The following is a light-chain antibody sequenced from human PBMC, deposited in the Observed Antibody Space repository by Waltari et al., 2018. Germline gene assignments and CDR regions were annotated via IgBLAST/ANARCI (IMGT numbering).Light chain of an antibody. V-gene: IGKV1-39*01. J-gene: IGKJ2*01. Sequence: DIQMTQSPSSLSASVGDRVTITCRASQNINKYLNWYQQKPGKAPKLLIYAASSLQSGVPSRFSGSGSGTDYTLTISSLQPEDSATYYCQQSYSTPPITFGQGGRLEIK. CDR3: QQSYSTPPIT. CDR1: QNINKY. CDR2: AAS.